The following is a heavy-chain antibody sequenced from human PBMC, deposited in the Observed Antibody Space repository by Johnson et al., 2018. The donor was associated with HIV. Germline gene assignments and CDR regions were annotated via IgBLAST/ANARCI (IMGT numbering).Heavy chain of an antibody. CDR2: IGTAGDT. J-gene: IGHJ3*02. D-gene: IGHD6-13*01. CDR3: ARGVSMFGSSWLESYAFDI. V-gene: IGHV3-13*01. CDR1: GFIFSSYD. Sequence: MLLVESGGGVVQPGRSLRLSCAASGFIFSSYDMHWVRQATGKGLEWVSAIGTAGDTYYPGSVKGRFTISRENAKNSLHLQMNNLRAGDTAVYYCARGVSMFGSSWLESYAFDIWGQGTMVTVSS.